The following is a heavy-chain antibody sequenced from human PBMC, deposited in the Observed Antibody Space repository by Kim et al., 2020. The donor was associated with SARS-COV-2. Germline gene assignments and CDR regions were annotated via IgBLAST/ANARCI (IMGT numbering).Heavy chain of an antibody. CDR3: ARVNIVVVPAIFGYHY. CDR2: ISSRSSYI. CDR1: GFIFSIYT. J-gene: IGHJ6*01. V-gene: IGHV3-21*01. D-gene: IGHD2-2*01. Sequence: GGSLRLSCVVAGFIFSIYTIKWVRQARGKGLEWVSSISSRSSYIHHADSVKGRFTISIDNAKKSLYLYMNSLRAEDTAVYCCARVNIVVVPAIFGYHY.